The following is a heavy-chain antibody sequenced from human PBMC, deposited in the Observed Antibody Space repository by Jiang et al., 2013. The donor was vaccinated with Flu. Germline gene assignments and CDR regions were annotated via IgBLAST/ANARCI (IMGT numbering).Heavy chain of an antibody. V-gene: IGHV1-2*02. D-gene: IGHD5-18*01. Sequence: AQKFQGRVTMTRDTSISTAYMELSRLRSDDTAVYYCARVSKGNSYDYWGQGTLVTVSS. J-gene: IGHJ4*02. CDR3: ARVSKGNSYDY.